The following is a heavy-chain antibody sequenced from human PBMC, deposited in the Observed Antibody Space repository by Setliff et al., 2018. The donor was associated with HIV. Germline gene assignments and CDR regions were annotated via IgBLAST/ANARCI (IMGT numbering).Heavy chain of an antibody. CDR2: IYPGDSDA. V-gene: IGHV5-51*01. CDR3: TRDHRFVDRYPDW. D-gene: IGHD3-9*01. J-gene: IGHJ4*02. CDR1: GYSFTSYW. Sequence: GESLKISCKGSGYSFTSYWIGWVRQMPGKGLEWMGIIYPGDSDARYSPSFQGQVTISADKSIHTAYLQWSSLQASDTAMYYCTRDHRFVDRYPDWWGQGTLVTVSS.